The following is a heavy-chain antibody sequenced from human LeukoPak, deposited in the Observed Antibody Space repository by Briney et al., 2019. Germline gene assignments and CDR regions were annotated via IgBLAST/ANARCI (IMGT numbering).Heavy chain of an antibody. Sequence: GGSLRLSCAASGFSFSEYWMSWVRQAPGKGLEWLAFIRYDGRNQYYADSVKGRFTISRDNSKNTLDLQMNSLRAEDTAVYYCAKRVFDYSDFHYFGQWGQGALVTVSS. CDR1: GFSFSEYW. V-gene: IGHV3-30*02. CDR2: IRYDGRNQ. CDR3: AKRVFDYSDFHYFGQ. J-gene: IGHJ4*02. D-gene: IGHD4-11*01.